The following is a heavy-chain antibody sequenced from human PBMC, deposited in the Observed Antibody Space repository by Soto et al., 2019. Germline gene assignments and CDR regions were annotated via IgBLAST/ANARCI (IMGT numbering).Heavy chain of an antibody. J-gene: IGHJ3*02. CDR2: IGTAGDT. CDR3: ARVSRRYYDILTGQGAFDI. CDR1: GFTFSSYD. D-gene: IGHD3-9*01. Sequence: PGGSLRLSCAASGFTFSSYDMHWVRQATGKGLEWVSAIGTAGDTYYPGSVKGRFTISRENAKNSLYLQMNSLRAGDTAVYYCARVSRRYYDILTGQGAFDIWGQGTMVTVSS. V-gene: IGHV3-13*01.